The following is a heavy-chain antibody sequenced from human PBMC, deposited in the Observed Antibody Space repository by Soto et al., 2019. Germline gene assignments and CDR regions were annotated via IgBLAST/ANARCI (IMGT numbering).Heavy chain of an antibody. CDR3: ATWQGSLNFHY. J-gene: IGHJ4*02. CDR2: IWDDGRRK. Sequence: AGGSLRLSCAASGFTFSLYGMQWVRQAPGKGLEWVAAIWDDGRRKDYADSVKDRLFISRDNSKNTLYLQLDSLRPEDTAVYYCATWQGSLNFHYWGQGTLVTVSS. CDR1: GFTFSLYG. V-gene: IGHV3-33*01.